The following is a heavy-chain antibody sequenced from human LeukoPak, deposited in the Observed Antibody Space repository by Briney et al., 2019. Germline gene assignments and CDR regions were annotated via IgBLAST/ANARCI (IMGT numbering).Heavy chain of an antibody. J-gene: IGHJ5*02. D-gene: IGHD3-22*01. CDR1: DDSISDYY. CDR2: IYYSGST. Sequence: PSETLSLTCTVSDDSISDYYWSWIRQPPGKGLEWIGYIYYSGSTNYNPSLKSRVTISVDTSKNQFSLKLSSVTAADTAVYYCASTPGYYDSSGYYSWFDPWGQGTLVTVSS. CDR3: ASTPGYYDSSGYYSWFDP. V-gene: IGHV4-59*01.